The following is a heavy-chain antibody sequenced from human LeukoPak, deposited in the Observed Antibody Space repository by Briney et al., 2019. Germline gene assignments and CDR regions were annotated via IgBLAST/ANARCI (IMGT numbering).Heavy chain of an antibody. D-gene: IGHD3-22*01. J-gene: IGHJ4*02. CDR2: ISESSSPI. Sequence: GGSLRLSCAASGFTFSRYPMTWVRQAPGKGLEWVSYISESSSPIYYADSVKGRFTISRDNAKNSLHLQMNSLSAEDTAVYYCARRLLGTSPTMIDYWGQGTLVTVSS. V-gene: IGHV3-48*01. CDR1: GFTFSRYP. CDR3: ARRLLGTSPTMIDY.